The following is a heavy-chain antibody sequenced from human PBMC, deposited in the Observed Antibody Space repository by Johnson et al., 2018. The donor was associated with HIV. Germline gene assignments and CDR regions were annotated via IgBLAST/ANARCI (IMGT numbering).Heavy chain of an antibody. J-gene: IGHJ3*02. D-gene: IGHD3-16*02. CDR1: GFTFSSYG. Sequence: QVQLVESGGGVVQPGGSLRLSCAASGFTFSSYGMHWVRQAPGKGLEWVAFIRYDGSNKYYADSVKGRFTISRDNSKNTLYLQMNSLRAEDTAVYYCARENYDYVWESYRKGGAFDIWGQGTMVTVSS. CDR3: ARENYDYVWESYRKGGAFDI. V-gene: IGHV3-30*02. CDR2: IRYDGSNK.